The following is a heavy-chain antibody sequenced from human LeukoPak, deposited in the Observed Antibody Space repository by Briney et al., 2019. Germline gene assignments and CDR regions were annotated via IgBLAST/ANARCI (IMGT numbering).Heavy chain of an antibody. Sequence: GESLKISCKGSGYSFTSYWIGWVRQMPGKGLEWMGIIYPGDSDTGYSPSFQGQVTISADKSISTAYLQWSSLKASDTAMYYCARGGYCSSTSCYDWFDPWGQGTLVTVSS. CDR2: IYPGDSDT. CDR1: GYSFTSYW. D-gene: IGHD2-2*01. V-gene: IGHV5-51*01. CDR3: ARGGYCSSTSCYDWFDP. J-gene: IGHJ5*02.